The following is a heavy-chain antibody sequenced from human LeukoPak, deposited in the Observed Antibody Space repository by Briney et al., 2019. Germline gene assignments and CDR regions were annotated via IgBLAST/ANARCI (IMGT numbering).Heavy chain of an antibody. D-gene: IGHD2-21*02. J-gene: IGHJ4*02. CDR3: ASEAYCGGDCYEVFDS. CDR2: IWHDGSNK. Sequence: GRSLRLSCAASGFPFSSYGMHWVRQAPGKGLEWVAVIWHDGSNKYYADSVKGRFTISRDNSKNTLYLQMNSLRAEDTAVYYCASEAYCGGDCYEVFDSWGQGTLVTVSS. V-gene: IGHV3-33*01. CDR1: GFPFSSYG.